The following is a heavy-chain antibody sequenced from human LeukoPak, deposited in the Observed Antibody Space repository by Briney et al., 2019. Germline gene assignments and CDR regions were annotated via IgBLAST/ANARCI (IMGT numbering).Heavy chain of an antibody. Sequence: XXPXXGXXWMGMIYPRDGSTSYAQKFQGRVTVTRDTSTSTVHMELSGLRSEDTAVYYCARDQEGFDYWGQGTLVTVSS. CDR2: IYPRDGST. J-gene: IGHJ4*02. CDR3: ARDQEGFDY. V-gene: IGHV1-46*01.